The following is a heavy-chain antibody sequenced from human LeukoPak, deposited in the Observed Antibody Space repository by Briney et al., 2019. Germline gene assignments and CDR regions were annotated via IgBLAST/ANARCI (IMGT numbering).Heavy chain of an antibody. CDR3: SRPLYSSNCFDP. Sequence: GGSLRLSCAASGFTFSGSAMHWVRQASGKGLEWVGRIRSKSDSYATAYSVSVKGRFTISKDDSKNMAYLQLNSLKTEDTAVYYCSRPLYSSNCFDPWGQGTLVTVSS. J-gene: IGHJ5*02. CDR2: IRSKSDSYAT. D-gene: IGHD6-13*01. V-gene: IGHV3-73*01. CDR1: GFTFSGSA.